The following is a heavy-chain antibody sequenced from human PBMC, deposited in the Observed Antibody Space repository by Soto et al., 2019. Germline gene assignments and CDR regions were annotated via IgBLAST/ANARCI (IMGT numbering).Heavy chain of an antibody. CDR3: AKDWIWFGEFIEQDYYYGMDV. V-gene: IGHV3-30*18. CDR1: GFTFSSYG. Sequence: QVQLVESGGGVVQPGRSLRLSCAASGFTFSSYGMHWVRQAPGKGLEWVAVISYDGSNKYYADSVKDRFTIARENSKNTLYLEMNSLRAEDTAVYYCAKDWIWFGEFIEQDYYYGMDVWGQGTTVTVSS. D-gene: IGHD3-10*01. CDR2: ISYDGSNK. J-gene: IGHJ6*02.